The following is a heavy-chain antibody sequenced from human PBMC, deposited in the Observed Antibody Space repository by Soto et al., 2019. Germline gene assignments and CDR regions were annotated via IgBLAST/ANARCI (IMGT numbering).Heavy chain of an antibody. Sequence: EVQLVESGGGLVKPGGSLRLSCAASGFTFSNAWMSWVGQAPGKGLEWVGRIKSKTDGGTTDYAAPVKGRFTISRDDSKNTLYLQMNSLKTEDTAVYYCTTRSTIFGVVIFTGYWGQGTLVTVSS. V-gene: IGHV3-15*05. CDR3: TTRSTIFGVVIFTGY. D-gene: IGHD3-3*01. J-gene: IGHJ4*02. CDR2: IKSKTDGGTT. CDR1: GFTFSNAW.